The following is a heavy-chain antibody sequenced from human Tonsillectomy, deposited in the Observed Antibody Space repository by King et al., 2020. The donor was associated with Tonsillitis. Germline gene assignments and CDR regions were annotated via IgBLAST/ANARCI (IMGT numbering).Heavy chain of an antibody. CDR3: ASLYGHSAGLG. Sequence: VQLVESGGGLVQPGGSLRLSCAASGFTFSNYWMSWVRQAPGKGLEWVANIKYDESEKYFGDSVRGRFSISRDNAKKSLYLQMRSLGVEDTAVYYCASLYGHSAGLGWGLGTLVTVSS. CDR2: IKYDESEK. J-gene: IGHJ4*02. D-gene: IGHD3-16*01. V-gene: IGHV3-7*03. CDR1: GFTFSNYW.